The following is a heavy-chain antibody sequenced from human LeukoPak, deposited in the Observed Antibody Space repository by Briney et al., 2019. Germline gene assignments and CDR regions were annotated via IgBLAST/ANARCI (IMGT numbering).Heavy chain of an antibody. D-gene: IGHD4-23*01. CDR2: MNPKTGNT. CDR1: GYIFDRYD. CDR3: ARDFPGYGGKPSH. Sequence: GASVKVSCKASGYIFDRYDINWVRQATGKGLEWMGWMNPKTGNTGYAQKLQGRVTMTTDTSTSTAYMELRSLRSDDTAVYYCARDFPGYGGKPSHWGQGTLVTVSS. J-gene: IGHJ4*02. V-gene: IGHV1-8*01.